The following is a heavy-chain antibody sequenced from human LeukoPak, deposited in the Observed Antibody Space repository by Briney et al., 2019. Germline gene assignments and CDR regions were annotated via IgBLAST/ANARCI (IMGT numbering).Heavy chain of an antibody. CDR2: LYSSSST. V-gene: IGHV3-53*01. CDR1: GFSVSTNY. D-gene: IGHD3-3*02. CDR3: ARVGDHFHWYLDL. Sequence: GGSLRLSCAASGFSVSTNYMNWVRQAPGKGLEWISILYSSSSTYYADSVESRFIVSRDSSKNTLSLQMTDLRAEDTAVYYCARVGDHFHWYLDLWGRGTLVTVSS. J-gene: IGHJ2*01.